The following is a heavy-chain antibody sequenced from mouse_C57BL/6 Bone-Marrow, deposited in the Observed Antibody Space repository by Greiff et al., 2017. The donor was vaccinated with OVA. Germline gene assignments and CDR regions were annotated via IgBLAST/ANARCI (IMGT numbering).Heavy chain of an antibody. D-gene: IGHD1-1*01. J-gene: IGHJ1*03. CDR3: TRRWYYGSSYGWYFDV. CDR2: IYPGNSDT. Sequence: EVQLQQSGTVLARPGASVKMSCKTSGYTFTSYWMHWVKQRPGQGLEWIGAIYPGNSDTSYNQKFKGKAKLTAVTSASTAYMELSSLTNEDSAVYYCTRRWYYGSSYGWYFDVWGTGTTVTVSS. V-gene: IGHV1-5*01. CDR1: GYTFTSYW.